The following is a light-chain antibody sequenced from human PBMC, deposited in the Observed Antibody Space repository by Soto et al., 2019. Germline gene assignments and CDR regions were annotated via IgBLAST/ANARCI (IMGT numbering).Light chain of an antibody. CDR2: EAS. CDR3: QQFNSYPS. CDR1: QGISSA. V-gene: IGKV1-13*02. J-gene: IGKJ4*01. Sequence: AIQLTQSPSSLSASVGDRVTSTCRASQGISSALAWYQQKPGKAPKLLIYEASSLESGVPSRFSGSGSGTDFTLTISSLQPEDFATYYCQQFNSYPSFGGGTKVEIK.